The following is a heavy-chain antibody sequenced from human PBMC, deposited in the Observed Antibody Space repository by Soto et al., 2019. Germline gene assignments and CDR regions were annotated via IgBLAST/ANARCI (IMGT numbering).Heavy chain of an antibody. Sequence: EVQLVESGGGLVQPGGSLRLSCTASGFTFSIYWMHWVRRVPGKGLVWVSRLNSDGIITNYADSVKGRFTISRDNAKKTLYLQMNSLRVDDTAVYYCAREGIGYSDAWGQGTPVTVSS. CDR1: GFTFSIYW. J-gene: IGHJ4*02. V-gene: IGHV3-74*01. D-gene: IGHD5-18*01. CDR3: AREGIGYSDA. CDR2: LNSDGIIT.